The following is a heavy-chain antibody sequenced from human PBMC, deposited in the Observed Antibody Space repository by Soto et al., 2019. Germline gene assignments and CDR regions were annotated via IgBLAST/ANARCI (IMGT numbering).Heavy chain of an antibody. J-gene: IGHJ5*02. Sequence: ASVKVSCKASGYTFTSYGISWVRQAPGQGLERMGWISAYNGNTNYAQKLQGRVTMTTDTSTSTAYMELRSLRSDDTAVYYCARVGCSGGSCYYDNWFDPWGQGTLVTVSS. V-gene: IGHV1-18*01. CDR2: ISAYNGNT. CDR3: ARVGCSGGSCYYDNWFDP. CDR1: GYTFTSYG. D-gene: IGHD2-15*01.